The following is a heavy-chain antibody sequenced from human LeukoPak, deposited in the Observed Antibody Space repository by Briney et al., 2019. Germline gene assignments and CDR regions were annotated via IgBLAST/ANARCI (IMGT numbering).Heavy chain of an antibody. J-gene: IGHJ4*02. V-gene: IGHV3-23*01. CDR1: GFTFNNFA. CDR2: ISGSGSST. CDR3: AKRPKYGNSWIDF. Sequence: GGSLRLSCAASGFTFNNFAMSWVRQAPGKGLDWVSGISGSGSSTFYADSVKGRFIISRDNYNSTLYLQMNSLRAEDTAVYYCAKRPKYGNSWIDFWGQGTLVTVSS. D-gene: IGHD6-13*01.